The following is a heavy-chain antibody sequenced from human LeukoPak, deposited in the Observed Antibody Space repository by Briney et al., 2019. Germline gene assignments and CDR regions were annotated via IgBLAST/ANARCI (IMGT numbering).Heavy chain of an antibody. J-gene: IGHJ3*02. D-gene: IGHD4-11*01. CDR1: GYSFTSYW. CDR3: AITGGLQSAHDAFDI. Sequence: GASLKISCKGSGYSFTSYWIGWVRQLPGKGLEWMGIIYPGDSDTRYSPSFRGQVTISADKSFNSAYLQWSSLKASDTAMYYCAITGGLQSAHDAFDIWGQGTMVTVSS. CDR2: IYPGDSDT. V-gene: IGHV5-51*01.